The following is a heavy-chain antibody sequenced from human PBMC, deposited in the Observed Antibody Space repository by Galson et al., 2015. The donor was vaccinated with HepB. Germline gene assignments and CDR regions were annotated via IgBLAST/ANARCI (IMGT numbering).Heavy chain of an antibody. J-gene: IGHJ3*02. CDR2: IGTAADT. V-gene: IGHV3-13*01. CDR3: ARAFSDAVDI. CDR1: GFTFSDYD. Sequence: SLRLSCATSGFTFSDYDMHWVRQATGKGLEWVSFIGTAADTSYAGSVKGRFTISRENAKNSLYLQMNSLRAGDTAVYYCARAFSDAVDICGQGTMVTVSS.